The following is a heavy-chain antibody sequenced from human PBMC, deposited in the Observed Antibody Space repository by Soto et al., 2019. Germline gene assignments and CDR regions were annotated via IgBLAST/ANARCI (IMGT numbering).Heavy chain of an antibody. CDR2: IDSSGEK. D-gene: IGHD6-19*01. CDR3: GRRHLAVAGSPSFGP. V-gene: IGHV2-26*01. CDR1: GLSITDSEMG. J-gene: IGHJ5*02. Sequence: QVTLKESGPVLVKPTETLTLRCTVSGLSITDSEMGVSWIRQPPGQPLEWLAHIDSSGEKSYRTFLKSRLAISKDTSKGLVVLTMTNMDTAVTATYYCGRRHLAVAGSPSFGPGGQGIPVTVSS.